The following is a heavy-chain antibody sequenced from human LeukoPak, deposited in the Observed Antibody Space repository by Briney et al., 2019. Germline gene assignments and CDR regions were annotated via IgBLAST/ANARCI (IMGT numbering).Heavy chain of an antibody. CDR3: AKTPVGMVTLDY. CDR1: GGTFSSYG. V-gene: IGHV1-69*06. D-gene: IGHD5-24*01. Sequence: SVKVSCKASGGTFSSYGISWVRQAPGQGLEWMGGIIPIFGTANYAQKFQGRVTITADKSTSTAYMELSSLRSEDTAVYYCAKTPVGMVTLDYWGQGTLVTVSS. J-gene: IGHJ4*02. CDR2: IIPIFGTA.